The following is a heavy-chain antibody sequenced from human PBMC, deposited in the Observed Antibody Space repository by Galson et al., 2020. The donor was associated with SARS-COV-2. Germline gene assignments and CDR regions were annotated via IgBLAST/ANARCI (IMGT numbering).Heavy chain of an antibody. J-gene: IGHJ6*01. V-gene: IGHV4-34*01. D-gene: IGHD3-3*01. CDR3: ARGPRRITTFGVVVICGMDF. CDR2: INHSGST. CDR1: GESFSDYY. Sequence: SETLSLTCTVYGESFSDYYWSWIRQSPEKGLEWIGEINHSGSTTYNPSLESRVTIAADASKKQLSLKLSSMTAADTSVYYCARGPRRITTFGVVVICGMDFWGQGTTVTVS.